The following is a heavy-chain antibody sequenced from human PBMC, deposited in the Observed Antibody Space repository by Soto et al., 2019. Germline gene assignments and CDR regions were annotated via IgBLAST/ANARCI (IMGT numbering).Heavy chain of an antibody. Sequence: TLSLTCTVSGGSISSGGYYWSWIRQHPGKGLEWIGYIYYSGSTYYNPSLKSRVTISVDTSKNQFSLKLSSVTAADTAVYYCARHPIHVEVMLYATHYFVYWGPGTLVTVSS. CDR1: GGSISSGGYY. V-gene: IGHV4-31*03. D-gene: IGHD2-8*01. CDR2: IYYSGST. CDR3: ARHPIHVEVMLYATHYFVY. J-gene: IGHJ4*02.